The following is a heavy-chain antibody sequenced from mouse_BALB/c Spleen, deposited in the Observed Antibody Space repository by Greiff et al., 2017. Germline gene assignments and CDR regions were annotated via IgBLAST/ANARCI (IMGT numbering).Heavy chain of an antibody. CDR2: INPSSGYT. CDR3: ASGGKGAMDY. J-gene: IGHJ4*01. V-gene: IGHV1-4*02. Sequence: VQLQQSGTVLARPGASVKMSCKASGYTFTSYTMHWVKQRPGQGLEWIGYINPSSGYTEYNQKFKDKTTLTADKSSSTAYMQLSSLTSEDSAVYYCASGGKGAMDYWGQGTSVTVSS. D-gene: IGHD1-3*01. CDR1: GYTFTSYT.